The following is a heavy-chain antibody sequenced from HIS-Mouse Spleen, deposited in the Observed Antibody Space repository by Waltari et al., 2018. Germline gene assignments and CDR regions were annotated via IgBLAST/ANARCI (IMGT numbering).Heavy chain of an antibody. J-gene: IGHJ4*02. CDR1: GFPLSTSGMC. CDR3: ARIAEGYTSGWYAFDY. CDR2: IAWDDDK. Sequence: QVTLRESGPALVKPTQTLTLTCTFSGFPLSTSGMCVSWIRQPPGKALEWLARIAWDDDKYYSTSLKTRLTISRDTSKNQVDLTMTNMDPLDTATYYCARIAEGYTSGWYAFDYWGQGTLVTVSS. D-gene: IGHD6-19*01. V-gene: IGHV2-70*15.